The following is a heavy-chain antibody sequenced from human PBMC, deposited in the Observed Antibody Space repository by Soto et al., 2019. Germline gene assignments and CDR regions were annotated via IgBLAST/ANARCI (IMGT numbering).Heavy chain of an antibody. CDR1: GFTFSSYA. D-gene: IGHD3-10*01. CDR3: AKGVAPRGFGEHYWDY. Sequence: HPGGSLRLSCAASGFTFSSYAMSWVRQAPGKGLEWVSAISGSGGSTYYADSVKGRFTISRDNSKNTLYLQMNSLRAEDTAVYYCAKGVAPRGFGEHYWDYWGQGTLVTVSS. CDR2: ISGSGGST. J-gene: IGHJ4*02. V-gene: IGHV3-23*01.